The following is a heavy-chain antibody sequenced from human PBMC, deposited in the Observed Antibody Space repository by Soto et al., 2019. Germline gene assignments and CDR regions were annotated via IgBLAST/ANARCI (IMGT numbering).Heavy chain of an antibody. J-gene: IGHJ4*02. D-gene: IGHD2-2*01. CDR2: IYNSGRT. CDR3: ARVPDY. Sequence: PSETLSLTCTVSGGSISSYYWSWIRQPPGKGLEWIGYIYNSGRTNYNPSLKSRVTISIDRSKNQFSLKLSSVTAADTAVYYCARVPDYWGQGILVTVSS. CDR1: GGSISSYY. V-gene: IGHV4-59*12.